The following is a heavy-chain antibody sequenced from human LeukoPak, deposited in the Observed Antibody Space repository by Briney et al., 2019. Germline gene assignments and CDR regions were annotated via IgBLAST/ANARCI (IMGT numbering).Heavy chain of an antibody. D-gene: IGHD4-17*01. Sequence: PGGSLRLSCTASGFTFGDYAMSWFRQAPGKGLEWVGFVRNKAYGGTTEYAASVKGRFTISRDDSKSIAYLHMNSLKTEDTAVYYCSRYLGVTRQNYFDYWGQGTLVTVSS. V-gene: IGHV3-49*03. CDR1: GFTFGDYA. CDR2: VRNKAYGGTT. J-gene: IGHJ4*02. CDR3: SRYLGVTRQNYFDY.